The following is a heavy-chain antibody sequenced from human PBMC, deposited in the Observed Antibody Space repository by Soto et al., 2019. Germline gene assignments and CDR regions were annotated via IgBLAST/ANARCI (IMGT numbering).Heavy chain of an antibody. D-gene: IGHD3-10*01. CDR2: ISAYNGNT. V-gene: IGHV1-18*01. CDR1: GGTFSSYA. Sequence: ASVKVSCKASGGTFSSYAISWVRQAPGQGLEWMGWISAYNGNTNYAQKLQGRVTMTTDTSTSTAYMELRSLRSDDTAVYYCASAGGPGDYYYYMDVWGKGTTVTVSS. J-gene: IGHJ6*03. CDR3: ASAGGPGDYYYYMDV.